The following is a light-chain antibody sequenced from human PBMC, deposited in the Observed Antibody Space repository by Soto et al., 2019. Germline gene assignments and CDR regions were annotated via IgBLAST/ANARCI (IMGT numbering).Light chain of an antibody. V-gene: IGKV3-11*01. CDR1: QSVSSY. Sequence: EIVLTHSPATLSLSPGERATLSCRASQSVSSYLAWYQQKPGQAPRLLIYDASNRATGIPARFSGSGSGTEFTLTISSMQPDDFATFYCQQYNGYSRTFGQGTKVDIK. J-gene: IGKJ1*01. CDR3: QQYNGYSRT. CDR2: DAS.